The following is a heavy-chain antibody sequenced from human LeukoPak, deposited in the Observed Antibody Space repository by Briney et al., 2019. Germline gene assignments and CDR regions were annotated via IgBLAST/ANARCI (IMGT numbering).Heavy chain of an antibody. V-gene: IGHV4-4*09. D-gene: IGHD6-19*01. J-gene: IGHJ4*02. CDR2: IYTSGST. CDR1: GGSISSYY. CDR3: ARAVAGTSPFDY. Sequence: SETLSLTCTVSGGSISSYYWSWIRQPPGKGLEWIGYIYTSGSTNYNPSLKSRVTISVDTSKNQFSLKLSSVTAADTAVYYCARAVAGTSPFDYWGQGTLVTVSS.